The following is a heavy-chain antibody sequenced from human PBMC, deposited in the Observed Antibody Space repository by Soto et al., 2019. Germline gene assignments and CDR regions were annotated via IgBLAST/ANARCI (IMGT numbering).Heavy chain of an antibody. CDR3: ARAWPHYDSSLSHWFDP. Sequence: QVQLVQSGAEVKKPGSSVKVSCKASGGTFSSYAIRRVRQAPGQGLEWMGGIIPIFGTANYAQKFQGRGTITADESTSTAYMELSSLRSEDTVAYYCARAWPHYDSSLSHWFDPWGQGTLVTVSS. J-gene: IGHJ5*02. CDR2: IIPIFGTA. D-gene: IGHD3-22*01. V-gene: IGHV1-69*12. CDR1: GGTFSSYA.